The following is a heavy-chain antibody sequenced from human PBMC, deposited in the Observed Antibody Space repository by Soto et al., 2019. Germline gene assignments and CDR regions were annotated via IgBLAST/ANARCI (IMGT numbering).Heavy chain of an antibody. CDR1: GYSFTSYW. Sequence: GESLKISCKGSGYSFTSYWIGWVRQMPGKGLEWMGIIYPGDSATIYSPSFQGQVTISAGKPITTAYLQWSSLKASDTAIYYCARAGGYCSGGSCSFFGMAVWGQGTTVTVSS. V-gene: IGHV5-51*04. J-gene: IGHJ6*02. D-gene: IGHD2-15*01. CDR3: ARAGGYCSGGSCSFFGMAV. CDR2: IYPGDSAT.